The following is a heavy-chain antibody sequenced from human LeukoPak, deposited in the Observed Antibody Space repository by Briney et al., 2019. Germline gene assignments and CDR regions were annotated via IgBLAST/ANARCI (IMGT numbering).Heavy chain of an antibody. V-gene: IGHV3-73*01. D-gene: IGHD2-2*01. Sequence: GGSLRLSCAASGFTFSGSAMHWVRQASGKGLEWVGRIRGKANSYATAYAASVKGRFTISRDDSKNTAYLQMNSLKTEDTAVYYCTRQGVPAAIRSAYYYYYMDVWGKGTTVTVSS. J-gene: IGHJ6*03. CDR3: TRQGVPAAIRSAYYYYYMDV. CDR2: IRGKANSYAT. CDR1: GFTFSGSA.